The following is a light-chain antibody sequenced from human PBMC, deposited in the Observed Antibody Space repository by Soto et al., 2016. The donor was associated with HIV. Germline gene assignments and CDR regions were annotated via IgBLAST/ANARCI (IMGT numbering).Light chain of an antibody. V-gene: IGLV3-1*01. CDR3: QVWHSISVI. CDR2: QDA. J-gene: IGLJ2*01. CDR1: KLWEKY. Sequence: SYELTQPPSVSVSPGQTARVTCSGDKLWEKYVSWYQQKPGQSPVLVIYQDAMRPSGIPERFSGSNSGNTATLTISRVEAGDEADYYCQVWHSISVIFGGGTKLTVL.